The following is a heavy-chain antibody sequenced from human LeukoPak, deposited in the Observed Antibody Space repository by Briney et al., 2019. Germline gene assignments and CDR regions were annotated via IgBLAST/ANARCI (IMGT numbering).Heavy chain of an antibody. CDR2: ISSSSSTI. V-gene: IGHV3-48*01. CDR1: GFTFSSYS. Sequence: GGSLRLSCAASGFTFSSYSMNWVRQAPGKGLEWVSYISSSSSTIYYADSVKGRFTISRDNAKNSLYLQMNSLRAEDAAVYYCARGGVVYYDSSGYYYGGSFDYWGRGTLVTVSS. D-gene: IGHD3-22*01. J-gene: IGHJ4*02. CDR3: ARGGVVYYDSSGYYYGGSFDY.